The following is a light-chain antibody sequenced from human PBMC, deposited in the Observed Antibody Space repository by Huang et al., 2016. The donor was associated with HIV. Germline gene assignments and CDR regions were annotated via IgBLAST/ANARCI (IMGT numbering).Light chain of an antibody. V-gene: IGKV3-20*01. CDR3: QQYSSSPWT. CDR2: GSS. Sequence: EIVLTQSPDTLSLSPGESGALSCRASHNVTNDYFAWYQHKSGQAPRLLIYGSSGRATGTPVRFTGSGSVTDFSLTIDTLEPEDFALYYCQQYSSSPWTFGPGTKLEIK. CDR1: HNVTNDY. J-gene: IGKJ3*01.